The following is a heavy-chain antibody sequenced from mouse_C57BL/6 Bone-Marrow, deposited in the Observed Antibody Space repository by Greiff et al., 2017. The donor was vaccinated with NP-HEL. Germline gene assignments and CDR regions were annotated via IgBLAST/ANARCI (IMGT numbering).Heavy chain of an antibody. CDR2: ITVESDNYGA. CDR1: GFTFSNYR. D-gene: IGHD2-2*01. Sequence: VKLVETGGGLVRPGNSLKLSCATSGFTFSNYRMHWLRQPPGKRLEWIAVITVESDNYGANYAESVKGRFAISRDDSKSSVYLEMNRLREEVAATYFCSCMVTAGFAYWGQGTLVTVSA. J-gene: IGHJ3*01. V-gene: IGHV13-2*01. CDR3: SCMVTAGFAY.